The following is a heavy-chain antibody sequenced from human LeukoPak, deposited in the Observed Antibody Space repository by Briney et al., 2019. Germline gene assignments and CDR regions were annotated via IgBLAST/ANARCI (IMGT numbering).Heavy chain of an antibody. CDR2: TSGSGGST. CDR3: ATGGRSGVALEQ. CDR1: GFTFTNYA. V-gene: IGHV3-23*01. D-gene: IGHD1/OR15-1a*01. J-gene: IGHJ4*02. Sequence: GGSLRLSCAASGFTFTNYAMTWVRQAPGKGLEWVSATSGSGGSTYYADSVRGRFTISRDNSKTTLFLQMNSLKAEDTAVYYCATGGRSGVALEQWGQGTLVTVSS.